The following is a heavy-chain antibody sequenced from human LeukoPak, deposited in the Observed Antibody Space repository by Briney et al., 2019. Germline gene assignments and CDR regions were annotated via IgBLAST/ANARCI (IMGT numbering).Heavy chain of an antibody. Sequence: GGSLRLSCAASGFTVSSNYMSWVRQAPGKGLEWVSVIYSGGSTYYADSVKGRFTISRDNSKNTLYLQMNSLRAEDTAVYYCARGSMGPYFDYWGQGTLVTVSS. CDR1: GFTVSSNY. CDR3: ARGSMGPYFDY. D-gene: IGHD6-6*01. CDR2: IYSGGST. V-gene: IGHV3-53*01. J-gene: IGHJ4*02.